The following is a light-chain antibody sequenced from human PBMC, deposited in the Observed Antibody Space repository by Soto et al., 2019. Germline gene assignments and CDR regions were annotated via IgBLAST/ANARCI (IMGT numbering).Light chain of an antibody. Sequence: QPVLTQSPSASASLGASVKLTCTLSSGHSSYAIAWHQQQPEKGPRYLMKLNSDGSHRKGDGIPDRFSGSSSGAERYPTISSLPSEDEADYYCQTWGTGLLVFGGGTKLTVL. V-gene: IGLV4-69*01. CDR1: SGHSSYA. CDR2: LNSDGSH. J-gene: IGLJ3*02. CDR3: QTWGTGLLV.